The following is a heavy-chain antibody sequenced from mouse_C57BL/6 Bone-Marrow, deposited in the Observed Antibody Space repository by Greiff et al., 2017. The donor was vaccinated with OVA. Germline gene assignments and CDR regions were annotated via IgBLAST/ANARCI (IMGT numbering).Heavy chain of an antibody. J-gene: IGHJ1*03. V-gene: IGHV1-82*01. CDR3: ASRGYFDV. Sequence: QVQLQQSGPELVKPGASVKISCKASGYAFSSSWMNWVKQRPGKGLEWIGRIYPGDGDTNYNGKFKGKATLTADKSSSTAYMQLSSLTSEDSAVYFCASRGYFDVWGTGTTVTVSS. CDR2: IYPGDGDT. CDR1: GYAFSSSW.